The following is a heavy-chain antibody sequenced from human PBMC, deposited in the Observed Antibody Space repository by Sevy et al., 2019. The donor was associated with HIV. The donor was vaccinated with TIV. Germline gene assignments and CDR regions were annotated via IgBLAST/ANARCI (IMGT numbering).Heavy chain of an antibody. CDR1: GGSISSYY. CDR3: ARDFRGTKYSSSWYETDY. V-gene: IGHV4-4*07. J-gene: IGHJ4*02. Sequence: SETLSLTCTVSGGSISSYYWSWIRQPAGKGLEWIGRIYTSGSTNYNPSLKSRVTMSVDTSKNRFSLKLSSVTAADTAVYYCARDFRGTKYSSSWYETDYWGQGTLVTVSS. D-gene: IGHD6-13*01. CDR2: IYTSGST.